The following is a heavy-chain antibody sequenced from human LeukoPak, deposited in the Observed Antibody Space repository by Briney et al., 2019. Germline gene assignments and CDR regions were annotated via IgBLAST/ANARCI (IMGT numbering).Heavy chain of an antibody. CDR2: IYYSGST. V-gene: IGHV4-30-4*01. J-gene: IGHJ3*02. CDR3: ARKPSGTYYNDAFDI. CDR1: GGSINSGDYY. Sequence: SQTLSLTCTVSGGSINSGDYYWSWIRQPPGKGLEWIGFIYYSGSTYYNPSLKSRITISVDTSQNQFSLKLSSVTAADTAVYYCARKPSGTYYNDAFDIWGQGTMVTVSS. D-gene: IGHD3-10*01.